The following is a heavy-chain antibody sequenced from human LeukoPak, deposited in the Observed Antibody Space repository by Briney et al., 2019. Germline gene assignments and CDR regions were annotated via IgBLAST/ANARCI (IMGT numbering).Heavy chain of an antibody. D-gene: IGHD3-22*01. Sequence: GGSLRLSCAASGFTVGSNYMSWVRQAPGKGLEWVSVIYSGGNTFYAASAKGRFTVSRDNSKNTLYLQMTSLRAEDTAVYYCARADYYDSSGYNDYWGQGTLVTVSS. CDR3: ARADYYDSSGYNDY. J-gene: IGHJ4*02. V-gene: IGHV3-53*01. CDR1: GFTVGSNY. CDR2: IYSGGNT.